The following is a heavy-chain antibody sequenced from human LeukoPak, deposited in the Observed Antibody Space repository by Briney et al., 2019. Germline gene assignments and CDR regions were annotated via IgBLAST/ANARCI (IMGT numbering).Heavy chain of an antibody. CDR2: IRSDGTST. J-gene: IGHJ1*01. D-gene: IGHD2-21*02. Sequence: GGSLRLSCAASGFTFSNYWMHWVRQGPGKGLVWVSCIRSDGTSTTYADSVKGRFTISRDNAKNTLYLQWSSMRDADTAFFYCARGGDPVKYYAEYFQYWGRGTHVTVSS. V-gene: IGHV3-74*01. CDR1: GFTFSNYW. CDR3: ARGGDPVKYYAEYFQY.